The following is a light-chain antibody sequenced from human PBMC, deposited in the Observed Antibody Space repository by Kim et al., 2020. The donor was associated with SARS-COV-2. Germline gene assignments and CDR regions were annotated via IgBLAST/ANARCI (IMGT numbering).Light chain of an antibody. CDR2: RDS. J-gene: IGLJ3*02. Sequence: SVALGQTARITCGGNNIGSKNVHWYQQKPGQAPVLVIYRDSNRPSGIPERFSGSNSGNTATLTISRAQAGDEADYYCQVWDSSCEVFGGGTQLTVL. CDR1: NIGSKN. CDR3: QVWDSSCEV. V-gene: IGLV3-9*01.